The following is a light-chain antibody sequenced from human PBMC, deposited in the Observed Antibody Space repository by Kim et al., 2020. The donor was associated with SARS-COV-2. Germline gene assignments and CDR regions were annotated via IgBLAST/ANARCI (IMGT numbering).Light chain of an antibody. CDR2: GKN. CDR1: SLRSYY. V-gene: IGLV3-19*01. J-gene: IGLJ3*02. CDR3: NSRDSSGNHPV. Sequence: SSELTQDPAVSVALGQTVRITCQGDSLRSYYASWYQQKPGQAPVLVIYGKNNRPSGIPDRFSGSSSGNTASLTITGAQAEDEAAYYCNSRDSSGNHPVFGG.